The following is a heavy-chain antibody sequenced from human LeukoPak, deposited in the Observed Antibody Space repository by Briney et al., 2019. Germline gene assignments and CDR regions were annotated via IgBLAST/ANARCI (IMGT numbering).Heavy chain of an antibody. V-gene: IGHV4-59*08. CDR2: IYYTGTT. D-gene: IGHD1-1*01. CDR1: AGSISIYY. CDR3: ATPVGTTETT. J-gene: IGHJ4*02. Sequence: SETLTLTCTVSAGSISIYYWNTLPQSPGTGQEGIGYIYYTGTTKYNPSPTSRVTISIDTSKHQFSLNLSSVTAAETAVYYCATPVGTTETTWGQGTLVIVSS.